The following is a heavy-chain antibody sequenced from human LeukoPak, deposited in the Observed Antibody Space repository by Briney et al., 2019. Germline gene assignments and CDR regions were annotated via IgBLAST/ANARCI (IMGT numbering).Heavy chain of an antibody. CDR1: GGSFSNYF. Sequence: SETLSLTCTVSGGSFSNYFRGWIRQPPGRGLEWIGYVHNSGSTTYNPSLKSRVTMSVDTSKNQFSLKLSSVTAADTAVYYCARGGYCSSTSCYEGLYYYYYYMDVWGKGTTVTVSS. CDR3: ARGGYCSSTSCYEGLYYYYYYMDV. D-gene: IGHD2-2*03. J-gene: IGHJ6*03. CDR2: VHNSGST. V-gene: IGHV4-59*12.